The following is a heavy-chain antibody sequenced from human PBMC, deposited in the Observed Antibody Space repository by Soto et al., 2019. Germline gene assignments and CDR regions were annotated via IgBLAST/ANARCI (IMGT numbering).Heavy chain of an antibody. CDR1: GFTFSSYS. Sequence: DVQLVESGGGLVQPGGSLRLSCATSGFTFSSYSMNWVRQAPGKGLEWVSYISSSSSTIYYADSVKGRFTISRDNAKKSVNLQLNRLREEDTAVYYCARERVRGSGDKCYSEDYYYGMDVWGQGTTVTVSS. J-gene: IGHJ6*02. CDR2: ISSSSSTI. V-gene: IGHV3-48*02. D-gene: IGHD2-15*01. CDR3: ARERVRGSGDKCYSEDYYYGMDV.